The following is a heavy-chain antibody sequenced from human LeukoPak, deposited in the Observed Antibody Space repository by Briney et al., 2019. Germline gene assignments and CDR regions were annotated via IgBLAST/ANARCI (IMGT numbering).Heavy chain of an antibody. J-gene: IGHJ6*03. CDR1: GYTFTSYD. Sequence: ASVKVSCTASGYTFTSYDINWVRQATGQGLEWMGWMNPNSGNTGYAQNFQGRVTMTRNTSISTAYMELSSLRSEDTAVYYCARGNPGITIFGVVLYYYYYMDVWGKGTTVTVSS. V-gene: IGHV1-8*01. CDR2: MNPNSGNT. CDR3: ARGNPGITIFGVVLYYYYYMDV. D-gene: IGHD3-3*01.